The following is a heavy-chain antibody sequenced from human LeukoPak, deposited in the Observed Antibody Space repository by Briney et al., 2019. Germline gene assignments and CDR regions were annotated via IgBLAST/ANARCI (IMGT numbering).Heavy chain of an antibody. V-gene: IGHV3-30*18. CDR3: AKVRPYTNSPIDY. Sequence: GGSLRLSCAASGFTFSSYGMTWVRQAPGKGLEWVAVISYDGSNKYYADSVMGRFTISRDNSKNTLYVQMNTLRAEDTAIYYCAKVRPYTNSPIDYWGQGTLVTVSS. J-gene: IGHJ4*02. D-gene: IGHD6-6*01. CDR2: ISYDGSNK. CDR1: GFTFSSYG.